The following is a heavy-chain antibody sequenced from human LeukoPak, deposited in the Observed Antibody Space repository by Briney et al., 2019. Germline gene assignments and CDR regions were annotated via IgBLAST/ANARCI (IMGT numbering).Heavy chain of an antibody. CDR2: ISSSGSTI. D-gene: IGHD2-15*01. V-gene: IGHV3-48*03. J-gene: IGHJ4*02. Sequence: GGSLRLSCAASGFTFSSYEMNWVRQAPGKGLEWVSYISSSGSTIYYADSVKGRFTISRDNAKDSLYLQMNSLRAEDTAVYYCARGPGSGHYFDYWGQGTLVTVSS. CDR3: ARGPGSGHYFDY. CDR1: GFTFSSYE.